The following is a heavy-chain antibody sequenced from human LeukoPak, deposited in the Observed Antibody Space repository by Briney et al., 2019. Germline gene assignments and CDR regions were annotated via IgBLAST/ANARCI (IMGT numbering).Heavy chain of an antibody. CDR3: ARQQLSWRGDYYDHYYMDV. Sequence: ASVKVSCKASGYTFTSYGISWVRQAPGQGLEWMGWVSAYNGNTNYAQKLQGRVTMTTDTSTSTAYMELRSLRSDDTAVYYCARQQLSWRGDYYDHYYMDVWGKGTTVTVSS. D-gene: IGHD3-16*02. J-gene: IGHJ6*03. CDR1: GYTFTSYG. CDR2: VSAYNGNT. V-gene: IGHV1-18*01.